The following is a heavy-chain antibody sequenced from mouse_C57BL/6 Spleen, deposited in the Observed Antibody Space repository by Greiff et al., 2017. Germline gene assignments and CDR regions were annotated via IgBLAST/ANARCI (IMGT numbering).Heavy chain of an antibody. CDR2: INPSNGGT. Sequence: QVQLKESGTELVKPGASVKLSCKASGYTFTSYWMHWVKQRPGQGLEWIGNINPSNGGTNYNAKFKSKATLTVDKSSSTAYMQLSSLTSEDSAVYYCARGDDYDERFAYWGQGTLVTVSA. CDR3: ARGDDYDERFAY. J-gene: IGHJ3*01. CDR1: GYTFTSYW. D-gene: IGHD2-4*01. V-gene: IGHV1-53*01.